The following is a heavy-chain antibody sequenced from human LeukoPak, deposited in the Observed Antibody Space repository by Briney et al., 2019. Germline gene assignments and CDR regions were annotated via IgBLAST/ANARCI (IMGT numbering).Heavy chain of an antibody. CDR3: AKDKVEMATTISLCYFDY. CDR2: ISSSSSYI. D-gene: IGHD5-24*01. J-gene: IGHJ4*02. CDR1: GFTFSSYS. V-gene: IGHV3-21*04. Sequence: GSLRLSCAASGFTFSSYSMNWVRQAPGKGLEWVSSISSSSSYIYYADSVKGRFTISRDNAKDSLYLQMNSLRAEDTALYYCAKDKVEMATTISLCYFDYWGQGTLVTVSS.